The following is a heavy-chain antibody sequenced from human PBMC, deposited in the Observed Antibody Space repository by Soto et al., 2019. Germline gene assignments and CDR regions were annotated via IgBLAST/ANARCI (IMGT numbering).Heavy chain of an antibody. CDR2: INAGNGNT. V-gene: IGHV1-3*01. CDR3: ARDDSGLLLY. CDR1: GYTFTTNP. J-gene: IGHJ4*02. Sequence: QVQLVQSGAEVKKPWASGKVSCKASGYTFTTNPMHWVRQAPGQRLEWMGWINAGNGNTKYSQKFQGRVTITRDTSASTAYMEVNSLTSEDTAMYYCARDDSGLLLYWGQGTLVPVSS. D-gene: IGHD3-10*01.